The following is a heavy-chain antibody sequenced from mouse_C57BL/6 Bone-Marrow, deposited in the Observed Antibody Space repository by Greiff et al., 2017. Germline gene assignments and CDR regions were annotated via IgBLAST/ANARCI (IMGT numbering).Heavy chain of an antibody. J-gene: IGHJ3*01. CDR2: ISSGGDYL. CDR3: TREGSWFAY. V-gene: IGHV5-9-1*02. CDR1: GFTFSSYA. Sequence: VESGEGLVKPGGSLKLSCAASGFTFSSYAMSWVRQTPEKRLEWVAYISSGGDYLYYADTVKGRFTISSDNARNTLYLQMSSLKSEDTAMYYCTREGSWFAYWGQGTLVTVSA. D-gene: IGHD3-3*01.